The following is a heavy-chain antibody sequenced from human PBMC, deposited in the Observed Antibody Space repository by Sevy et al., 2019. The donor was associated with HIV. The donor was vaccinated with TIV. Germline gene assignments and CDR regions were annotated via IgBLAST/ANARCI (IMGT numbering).Heavy chain of an antibody. CDR2: INPSGGST. CDR3: ARGGGLPYYYYYYMDV. Sequence: ASGKVSCKASGYTFTSYYMHWVRQAPGQGLEWMGIINPSGGSTSYAQKFQGRVTMTRDTSTSTVYMELSSLRSEDTAVYYCARGGGLPYYYYYYMDVWGKGTTVTVSS. D-gene: IGHD5-18*01. J-gene: IGHJ6*03. V-gene: IGHV1-46*01. CDR1: GYTFTSYY.